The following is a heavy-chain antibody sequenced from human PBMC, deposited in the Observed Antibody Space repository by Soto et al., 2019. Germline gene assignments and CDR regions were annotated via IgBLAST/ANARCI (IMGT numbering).Heavy chain of an antibody. CDR3: AVPGASDAFDI. J-gene: IGHJ3*02. CDR2: ISSSSSYI. D-gene: IGHD1-26*01. CDR1: GFTFSSYS. V-gene: IGHV3-21*01. Sequence: GGSLRLSCAASGFTFSSYSMNWVRQAPGKGLEWVSSISSSSSYIYYADSVKGRFTISRDNAKNSLYLQMNSLRAEDTAVYYLAVPGASDAFDIWGQGKIVTGSS.